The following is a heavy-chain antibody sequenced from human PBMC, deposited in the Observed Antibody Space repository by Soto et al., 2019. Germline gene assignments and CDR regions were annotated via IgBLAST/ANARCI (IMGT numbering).Heavy chain of an antibody. CDR3: ARPHDILTGVQSRIDY. Sequence: QVQLVESGGGVVQPGRSLRLSCAASGFTFSSYAMHWVRQAPGKGLEWVAAISYDGSNKYYADSVKGRFTISRDNSKNTLYLQMNSLRAEDTAVYYCARPHDILTGVQSRIDYWGQGTLVTVSS. J-gene: IGHJ4*02. D-gene: IGHD3-9*01. CDR2: ISYDGSNK. CDR1: GFTFSSYA. V-gene: IGHV3-30-3*01.